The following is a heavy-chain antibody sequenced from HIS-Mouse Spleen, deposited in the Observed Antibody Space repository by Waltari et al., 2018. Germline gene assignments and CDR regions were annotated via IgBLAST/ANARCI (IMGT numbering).Heavy chain of an antibody. J-gene: IGHJ4*02. V-gene: IGHV2-70*15. D-gene: IGHD1-7*01. CDR1: GFSLSTSGMC. CDR2: MDWDDDK. CDR3: ARIQAGKLELPFDY. Sequence: QVTLRESGPALVKPTQTLTLTGTFTGFSLSTSGMCVSWIRQPPGKALEWLARMDWDDDKYYSTSLKTRLTISKDTSKNQVVLTMTNMDPVDTATYYCARIQAGKLELPFDYWGQGTLVTVSS.